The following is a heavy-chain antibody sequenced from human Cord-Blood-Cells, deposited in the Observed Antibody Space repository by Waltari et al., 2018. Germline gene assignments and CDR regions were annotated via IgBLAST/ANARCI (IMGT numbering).Heavy chain of an antibody. V-gene: IGHV4-61*01. CDR2: IYYSGST. CDR3: ARGNWRPDLDY. CDR1: GRPSSRGNYS. D-gene: IGHD1-1*01. Sequence: QVQLQESIPGVVKTSEPLARPCHVSGRPSSRGNYSWSLSRQPPGKVLEWIGYIYYSGSTNYYPYLKRRVTISVDTSKNQFSLKLSSVTAADAAVYYCARGNWRPDLDYWGQGTLVTVSS. J-gene: IGHJ4*02.